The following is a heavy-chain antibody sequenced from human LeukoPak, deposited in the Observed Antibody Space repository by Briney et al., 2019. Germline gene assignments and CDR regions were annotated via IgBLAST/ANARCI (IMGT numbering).Heavy chain of an antibody. Sequence: EASVTVSCKASGGTFSSYAISWVRQAPGQGLEWMGGIIPIFGTANYAQKFQGRVTITADESTSTAYMELSSLRSEDTAVYYCARDLGDDFGFVYWGQGTLVTVSS. CDR3: ARDLGDDFGFVY. CDR2: IIPIFGTA. CDR1: GGTFSSYA. D-gene: IGHD3-3*01. V-gene: IGHV1-69*13. J-gene: IGHJ4*02.